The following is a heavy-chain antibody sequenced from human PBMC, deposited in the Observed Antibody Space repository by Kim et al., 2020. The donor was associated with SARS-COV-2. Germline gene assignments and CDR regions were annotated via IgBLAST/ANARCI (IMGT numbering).Heavy chain of an antibody. CDR3: AKDMMYSSGWVES. CDR1: GFTFSNYD. D-gene: IGHD6-19*01. CDR2: ISGSAGST. Sequence: GGSLRLSCTASGFTFSNYDMSWVRQAPGKGLEWVASISGSAGSTYYADFVKGRFTISRDNSKNTLYVQMNTLRAEDTAMYYCAKDMMYSSGWVESWGQGT. V-gene: IGHV3-23*01. J-gene: IGHJ4*02.